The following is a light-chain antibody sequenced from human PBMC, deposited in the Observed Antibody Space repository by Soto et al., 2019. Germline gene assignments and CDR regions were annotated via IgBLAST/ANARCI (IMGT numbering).Light chain of an antibody. CDR3: QQYGSSPQDT. J-gene: IGKJ1*01. CDR2: GAS. V-gene: IGKV3-20*01. Sequence: EIVMTLSPATLSVSKGERATLSCRASQSVNTNVAWYQQEPGQAPRLLIYGASTRATGIPDRFSGSGSGTDFTLTISSLEPEDFAVYYCQQYGSSPQDTFGQGTKVDIK. CDR1: QSVNTN.